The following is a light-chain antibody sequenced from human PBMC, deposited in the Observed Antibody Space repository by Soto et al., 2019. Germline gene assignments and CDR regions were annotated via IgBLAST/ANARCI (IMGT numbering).Light chain of an antibody. V-gene: IGLV2-14*01. CDR3: SSYTSSSTLYV. J-gene: IGLJ1*01. Sequence: QSALTQPASVSGSPGQSITISCTGTSSDVGGYNSVSWYPQHPGKAPKLMIYDVSNRPSGVSNRFSGSKSGNTASLTISGLQAEDEADYYCSSYTSSSTLYVFGTGTKVT. CDR2: DVS. CDR1: SSDVGGYNS.